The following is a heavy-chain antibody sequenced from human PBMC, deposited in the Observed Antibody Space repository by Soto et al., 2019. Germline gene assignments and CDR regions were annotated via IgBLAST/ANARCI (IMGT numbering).Heavy chain of an antibody. V-gene: IGHV4-34*01. D-gene: IGHD3-16*01. J-gene: IGHJ4*02. CDR2: INHSGST. CDR1: GGSFSGYY. CDR3: VRGGGMVGYYFDY. Sequence: PSETLSLTCAVYGGSFSGYYWTWIRQPPGKGLEWIGEINHSGSTNYNPSLKSRVTISVDTSKNQLSLKLSSATAADTAVYYCVRGGGMVGYYFDYWGQGTLVTVPQ.